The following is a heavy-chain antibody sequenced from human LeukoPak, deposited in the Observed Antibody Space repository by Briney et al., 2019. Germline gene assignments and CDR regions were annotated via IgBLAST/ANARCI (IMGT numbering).Heavy chain of an antibody. V-gene: IGHV1-69*04. J-gene: IGHJ4*02. CDR3: ARDPNFWSGRNDY. Sequence: ASVKVSCKXSGGTFSSYTISWVRQSPGQGLEWMGRIIPILGIANYSQKFEGRVTITADKSTSTAYMELSSLRSEDTAVYYCARDPNFWSGRNDYWGQGTLVTVSS. CDR2: IIPILGIA. CDR1: GGTFSSYT. D-gene: IGHD3-3*01.